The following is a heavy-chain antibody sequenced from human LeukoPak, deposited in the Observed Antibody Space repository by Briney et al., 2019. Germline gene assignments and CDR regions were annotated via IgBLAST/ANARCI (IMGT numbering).Heavy chain of an antibody. CDR2: ISGSGGST. V-gene: IGHV3-23*01. Sequence: GGSLRLSCAASGFTFSSYAMSWVRQAPGKGLEWVSSISGSGGSTYYADSVKGRFTISRDNSKNTLYLQLNSLRVEDTAVNYCALRGGYELDYWGQGTLVTVSS. J-gene: IGHJ4*02. CDR1: GFTFSSYA. D-gene: IGHD5-12*01. CDR3: ALRGGYELDY.